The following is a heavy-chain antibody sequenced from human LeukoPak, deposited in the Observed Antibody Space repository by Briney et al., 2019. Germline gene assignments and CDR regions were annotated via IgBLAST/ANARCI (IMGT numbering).Heavy chain of an antibody. CDR2: IYYSGST. CDR1: GYSISSGYY. J-gene: IGHJ4*02. D-gene: IGHD3-3*01. V-gene: IGHV4-61*01. CDR3: ARAPSTIFGVVISPPDY. Sequence: SETLSLTCTVSGYSISSGYYWGWIRQPPGKGLEWIGYIYYSGSTNYNPSLKSRVTISVDTSKNQFSLKLSSVTAADTAVYYCARAPSTIFGVVISPPDYWGQGTLVTVSS.